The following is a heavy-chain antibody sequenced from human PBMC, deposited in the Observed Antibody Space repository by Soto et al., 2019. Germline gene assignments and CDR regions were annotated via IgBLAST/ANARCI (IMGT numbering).Heavy chain of an antibody. CDR2: IWYDGSNK. D-gene: IGHD3-22*01. CDR3: ARDVDYYDRTGYSPFVF. CDR1: GFTFSSYG. V-gene: IGHV3-33*01. J-gene: IGHJ4*02. Sequence: GGSLRLSCETSGFTFSSYGIHWVRQPPGKGLEWLAGIWYDGSNKDYADSVKGRFIISRDNAKKTVYLQMNSLRVEDTAVYFCARDVDYYDRTGYSPFVFWGQGTPVTVSS.